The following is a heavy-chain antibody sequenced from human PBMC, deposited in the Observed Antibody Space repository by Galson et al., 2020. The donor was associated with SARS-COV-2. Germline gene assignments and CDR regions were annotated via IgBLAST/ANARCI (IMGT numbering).Heavy chain of an antibody. Sequence: GESLKISCKGSGYMFTGYQMHWVRQAPGQGLEWMGWINPSTGGTHYAQIFQGRVTMTSDTSISTAYMELSSLRSDDTAVYYCARDPTVRGDSYFGYFDLWGRGTLVTV. CDR2: INPSTGGT. V-gene: IGHV1-2*02. CDR3: ARDPTVRGDSYFGYFDL. D-gene: IGHD3-10*01. CDR1: GYMFTGYQ. J-gene: IGHJ2*01.